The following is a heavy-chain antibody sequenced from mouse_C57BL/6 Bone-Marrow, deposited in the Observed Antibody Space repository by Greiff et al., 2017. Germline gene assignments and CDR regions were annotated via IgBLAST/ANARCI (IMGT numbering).Heavy chain of an antibody. D-gene: IGHD2-4*01. CDR1: GFTFSSYA. CDR2: ISDGGSYT. J-gene: IGHJ2*01. CDR3: ARDRGLRREFDY. Sequence: EVQLVESGGGLVKPGGSLKLSCAASGFTFSSYAMSWVRQTPEKRLEWVATISDGGSYTYYPDNVKGRFTISRDNAKNNLYLQMSHLKSEDTAMYYCARDRGLRREFDYWGQGTTLTVSS. V-gene: IGHV5-4*01.